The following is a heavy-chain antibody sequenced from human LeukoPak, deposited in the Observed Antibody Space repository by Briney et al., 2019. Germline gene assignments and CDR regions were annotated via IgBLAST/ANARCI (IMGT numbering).Heavy chain of an antibody. D-gene: IGHD6-19*01. CDR2: IRDDGSNK. Sequence: GGSLRLSCAASGFTFSTYAMHWVRQAPGKGLEWVAFIRDDGSNKYYADSVKGRFTISRDNSKKTRYLQMNSLRPEDTAVYYCAKDRGSGWYFHYWGQGTLVTVSS. CDR3: AKDRGSGWYFHY. V-gene: IGHV3-30*02. J-gene: IGHJ4*02. CDR1: GFTFSTYA.